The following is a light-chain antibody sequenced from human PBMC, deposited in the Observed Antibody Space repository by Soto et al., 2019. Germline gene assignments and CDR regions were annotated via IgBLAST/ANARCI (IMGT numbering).Light chain of an antibody. CDR3: QQRSNSYT. V-gene: IGKV3-11*01. CDR1: QSVSSY. Sequence: EIVLTQSPATLSLSPGERATISCRASQSVSSYLAWYQQKPGQAPRLLIYDASNRATGIPARFSGSGSGTDFTLTISSLEPEDFAVYYCQQRSNSYTFGQGTKLEIK. J-gene: IGKJ2*01. CDR2: DAS.